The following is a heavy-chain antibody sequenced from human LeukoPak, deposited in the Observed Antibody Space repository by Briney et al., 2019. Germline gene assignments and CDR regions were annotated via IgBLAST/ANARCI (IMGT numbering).Heavy chain of an antibody. D-gene: IGHD3-9*01. CDR2: ISYDGNNK. Sequence: GGSLRLSCAASGFTFSSYSMHWVRQAPGKGLEWVAVISYDGNNKYYADSVKGRFTISRDKSKNTLYLQMSSLRAEDTAVYYCARDRVLRYFDTREYYYYYGMDVWGQGATVTVSS. CDR3: ARDRVLRYFDTREYYYYYGMDV. J-gene: IGHJ6*02. CDR1: GFTFSSYS. V-gene: IGHV3-30-3*01.